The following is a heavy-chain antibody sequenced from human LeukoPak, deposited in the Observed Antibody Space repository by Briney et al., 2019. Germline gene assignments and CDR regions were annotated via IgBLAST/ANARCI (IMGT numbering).Heavy chain of an antibody. V-gene: IGHV3-21*01. Sequence: GGSLRLSCAASGFTFSSYGMNWVRQAPGKGLEWVSSISSSSYIYYADSVKGRFTISRDNAKNSLYLQMNSLRAEDTAVYYCAITMVRGGNDYWGQGTLVTVSS. CDR3: AITMVRGGNDY. D-gene: IGHD3-10*01. CDR1: GFTFSSYG. CDR2: ISSSSYI. J-gene: IGHJ4*02.